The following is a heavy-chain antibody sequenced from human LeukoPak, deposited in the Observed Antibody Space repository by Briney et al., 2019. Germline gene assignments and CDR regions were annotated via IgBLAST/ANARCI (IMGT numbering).Heavy chain of an antibody. D-gene: IGHD2-21*02. CDR1: GGTFSSYA. V-gene: IGHV1-69*05. CDR2: IIPIFGTA. CDR3: ARGLYCGGDCYLY. Sequence: SVKVPCKASGGTFSSYAISWVRQAPGQGLEWMGGIIPIFGTANYAQKFQGRVTITTDESTSTAYMELSNLRSEDTAVYYCARGLYCGGDCYLYWGQGTLVTVSS. J-gene: IGHJ4*02.